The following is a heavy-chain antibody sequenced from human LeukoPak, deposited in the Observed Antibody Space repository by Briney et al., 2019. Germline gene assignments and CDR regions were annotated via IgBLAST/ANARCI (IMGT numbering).Heavy chain of an antibody. CDR2: INPNSGDT. V-gene: IGHV1-2*02. D-gene: IGHD4-23*01. Sequence: ASVKVSCKASGYTFSDYFLHWVRQAPGQGLEWMGWINPNSGDTNYAQKFQGRVTLTRDTSISTVYMEVNRLRSDDTAVYFCARDIYGGYSNYWGQGTLVTVSS. CDR3: ARDIYGGYSNY. J-gene: IGHJ4*02. CDR1: GYTFSDYF.